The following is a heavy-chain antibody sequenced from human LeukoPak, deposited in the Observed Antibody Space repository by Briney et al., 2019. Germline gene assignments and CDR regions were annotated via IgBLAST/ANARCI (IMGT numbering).Heavy chain of an antibody. CDR1: GFTFSSYA. Sequence: PGGSLRLSCAASGFTFSSYAMSWVRQAPGKGLEWVSAISGSGGSTYYADSVKGRFTISRDNSKNTLYLQMNSLRAEDTAVYYCAKGGSSSSPYYYGMDVWGQGTTVTFSS. V-gene: IGHV3-23*01. CDR3: AKGGSSSSPYYYGMDV. D-gene: IGHD6-6*01. J-gene: IGHJ6*02. CDR2: ISGSGGST.